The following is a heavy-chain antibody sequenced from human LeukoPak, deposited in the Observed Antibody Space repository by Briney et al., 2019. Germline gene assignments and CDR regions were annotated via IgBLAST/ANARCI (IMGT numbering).Heavy chain of an antibody. CDR1: GYTFTDYY. CDR2: INPNSGDT. V-gene: IGHV1-2*02. J-gene: IGHJ4*02. Sequence: ASVKVSCKASGYTFTDYYMHWVRQAPGQGLEWMGWINPNSGDTNYSQKFQGRVTLTRDTSISTAYMELSRLRSDDTAVYYCARNYYTTAWYPFDYWGQGTLVTVSS. D-gene: IGHD6-19*01. CDR3: ARNYYTTAWYPFDY.